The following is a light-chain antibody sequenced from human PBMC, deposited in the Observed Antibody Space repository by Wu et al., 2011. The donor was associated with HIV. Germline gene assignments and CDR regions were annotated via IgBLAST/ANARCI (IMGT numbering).Light chain of an antibody. J-gene: IGKJ2*01. Sequence: EIVLTQSPATLSLSPGERATLSCRASQSVSSNLAWYQQKPGQAPRLLISGTSNRATGIPDRFSGSGSGTDFTLTISRLEPEDFVVYYCQHYGTSLYTFGQGTKLEIK. V-gene: IGKV3-20*01. CDR1: QSVSSN. CDR3: QHYGTSLYT. CDR2: GTS.